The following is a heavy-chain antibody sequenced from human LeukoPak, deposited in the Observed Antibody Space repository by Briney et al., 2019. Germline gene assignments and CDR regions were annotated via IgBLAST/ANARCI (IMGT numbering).Heavy chain of an antibody. CDR1: GFTFSSYA. Sequence: GGSLRLSCAASGFTFSSYAMHWVRQAPGKGLEWVAVISYDGSNKYYADSVKGRFTISRDNAKNSLYLQMNSLSAEDTAVYYCARDPQLDYYFDYWGQGTLVTVSS. CDR3: ARDPQLDYYFDY. CDR2: ISYDGSNK. J-gene: IGHJ4*02. D-gene: IGHD1-1*01. V-gene: IGHV3-30-3*01.